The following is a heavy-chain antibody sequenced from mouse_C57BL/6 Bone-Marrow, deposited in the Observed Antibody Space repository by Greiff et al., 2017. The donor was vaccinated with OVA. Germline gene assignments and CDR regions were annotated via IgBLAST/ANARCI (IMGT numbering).Heavy chain of an antibody. Sequence: EVKVEESGGGLVQPGGSMKLSCVASGFTFSNYWMNWVRQSPEKGLEWVAQIRLKSDNYATHYAESVKGRFTISRDDSKSSVYLQMNNLRAEDTGIYYCTYPGYYAMDYWGQGTSVTVSS. CDR1: GFTFSNYW. J-gene: IGHJ4*01. V-gene: IGHV6-3*01. CDR3: TYPGYYAMDY. CDR2: IRLKSDNYAT.